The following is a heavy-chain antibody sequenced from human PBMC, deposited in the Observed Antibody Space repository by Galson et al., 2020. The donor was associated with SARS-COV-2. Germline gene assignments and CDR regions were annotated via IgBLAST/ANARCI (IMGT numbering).Heavy chain of an antibody. CDR3: ARGLRPKAPGSVAGTRSNWFDP. CDR1: GGSISSSNW. Sequence: SETLSLTCAVSGGSISSSNWWSWVRQPPGKGLEWIGEIYHSGSTNYNPSLKSRVTISVDKSKNQFSLKLSSVTAADTAVYYCARGLRPKAPGSVAGTRSNWFDPWGQGTLVTVSS. V-gene: IGHV4-4*02. CDR2: IYHSGST. J-gene: IGHJ5*02. D-gene: IGHD2-15*01.